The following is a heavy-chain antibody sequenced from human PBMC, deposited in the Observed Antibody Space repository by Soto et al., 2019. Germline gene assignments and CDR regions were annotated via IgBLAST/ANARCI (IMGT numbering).Heavy chain of an antibody. CDR2: MYSDATST. CDR3: VRDRGWSQYDY. CDR1: GFTFSSSW. D-gene: IGHD2-15*01. Sequence: EVQLVESGGGLVQPGGSLRLSCAASGFTFSSSWMHWVRQAPGKGLVWVSRMYSDATSTKYADSVKGRFTISRDNTKNTLDLQMNSLRAEDTAVYYCVRDRGWSQYDYWGQGTLVTVSS. V-gene: IGHV3-74*03. J-gene: IGHJ4*02.